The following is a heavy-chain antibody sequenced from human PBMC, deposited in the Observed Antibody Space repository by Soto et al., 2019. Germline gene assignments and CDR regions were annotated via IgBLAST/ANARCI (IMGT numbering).Heavy chain of an antibody. CDR1: GFTFSSYS. J-gene: IGHJ3*02. CDR2: ISSSSSTI. D-gene: IGHD5-12*01. Sequence: GGSLRLSCAASGFTFSSYSMNWVRQAPGKGLEWVSYISSSSSTIYYADSVKGRFTISRDNAKNSLYLQMNSLRAEDTAVYYCARAGGYAFDAFDIWGQGTMVTVSS. CDR3: ARAGGYAFDAFDI. V-gene: IGHV3-48*01.